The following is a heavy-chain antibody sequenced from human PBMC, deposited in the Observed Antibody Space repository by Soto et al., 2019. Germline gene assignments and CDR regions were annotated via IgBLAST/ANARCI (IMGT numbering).Heavy chain of an antibody. Sequence: QVQLQESGPGLAKPSETLSLTCTVSGGSFKSGSYSWSWIQQPPGKGLEWIGYVYHTGRTSYNPSLKSRVSISMDTSKNQFSLNLDSVTAADTAVYFCARDFAYFDSWGQGTLVTVSS. CDR2: VYHTGRT. CDR3: ARDFAYFDS. J-gene: IGHJ4*02. CDR1: GGSFKSGSYS. V-gene: IGHV4-61*01. D-gene: IGHD3-3*01.